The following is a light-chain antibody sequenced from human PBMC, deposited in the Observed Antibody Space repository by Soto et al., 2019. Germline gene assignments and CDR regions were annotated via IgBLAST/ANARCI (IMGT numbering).Light chain of an antibody. J-gene: IGLJ1*01. Sequence: QSVLTQPPSVSEAPGQRVTISCTGSSSNIGAGYEAHWYQQVPGTAPKLLIYENNNRPSGVSDRFSGSKSGTSASLAITGLQAEDEAEYYCQSYESSRSGYVFGTGTKLTVL. CDR3: QSYESSRSGYV. V-gene: IGLV1-40*01. CDR1: SSNIGAGYE. CDR2: ENN.